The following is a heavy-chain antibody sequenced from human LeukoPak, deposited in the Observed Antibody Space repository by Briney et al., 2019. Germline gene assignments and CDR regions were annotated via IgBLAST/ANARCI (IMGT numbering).Heavy chain of an antibody. Sequence: QPGRSLRLSCAASGFTFRSYGMHWVRQAPGKGLEWVAFMSFDGSRKYFADSVKGRFTISRDNSKNTLYLQMNSLRPEDTAVYYCAKESHFYERSGSIGAFEIWGQGTMVTVSS. D-gene: IGHD3-22*01. CDR1: GFTFRSYG. CDR3: AKESHFYERSGSIGAFEI. V-gene: IGHV3-30*18. J-gene: IGHJ3*02. CDR2: MSFDGSRK.